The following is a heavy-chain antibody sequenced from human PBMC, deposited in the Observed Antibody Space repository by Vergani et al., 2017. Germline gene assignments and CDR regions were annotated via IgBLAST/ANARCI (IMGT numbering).Heavy chain of an antibody. Sequence: QLQESGPGLVKPSATLSLTCSVSGASIRSSNYYWGWIRQPAGKGLEWIGRIYTSGSTNYNPSLKSRVTISVDTSKNQFSLKLSSVTAADTAVYYCARETYYYDSSGYYFGFDYWGQGTLVTVSS. J-gene: IGHJ4*02. CDR2: IYTSGST. CDR1: GASIRSSNYY. V-gene: IGHV4-61*02. D-gene: IGHD3-22*01. CDR3: ARETYYYDSSGYYFGFDY.